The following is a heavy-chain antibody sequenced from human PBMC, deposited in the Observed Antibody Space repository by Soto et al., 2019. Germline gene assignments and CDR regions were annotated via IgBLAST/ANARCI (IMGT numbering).Heavy chain of an antibody. D-gene: IGHD3-3*01. J-gene: IGHJ4*02. V-gene: IGHV1-3*01. CDR3: ARNLMTSGYDFWSGLDY. CDR2: INAGNGNT. Sequence: SGYTFTYYAVHWVRQAPGQSLEWMGWINAGNGNTQYSQQFQGRVIISRDTSASTAYMELSSLRSQDTAVYYCARNLMTSGYDFWSGLDYWGQGTVVTVSS. CDR1: GYTFTYYA.